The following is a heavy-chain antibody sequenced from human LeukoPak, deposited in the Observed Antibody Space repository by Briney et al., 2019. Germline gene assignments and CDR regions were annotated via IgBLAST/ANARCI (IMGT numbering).Heavy chain of an antibody. V-gene: IGHV3-23*01. J-gene: IGHJ4*02. Sequence: GGSLRLSCAASGLTFKIYSMHWVRQAPGKGLEWVAVIGGRSDSIFYADSVKGRFTISRDNSKNTVDLQMSSLRAEDTAIYYCAKDYYETSGYFDSWGQGSLVSVSS. CDR3: AKDYYETSGYFDS. CDR2: IGGRSDSI. D-gene: IGHD3-22*01. CDR1: GLTFKIYS.